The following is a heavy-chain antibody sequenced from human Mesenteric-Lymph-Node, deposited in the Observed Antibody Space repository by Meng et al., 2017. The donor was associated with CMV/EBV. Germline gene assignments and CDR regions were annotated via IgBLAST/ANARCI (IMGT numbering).Heavy chain of an antibody. D-gene: IGHD3-10*01. CDR1: FSGYY. J-gene: IGHJ2*01. Sequence: FSGYYWNWLRQSPGKGLEWIGEINHSGGTNSNPSLKSRVTISVDTSKNQVSLNLNSVTAADTAVYYCARSGDESFYSASGSYRWYFDLWGRGNLVTVSS. V-gene: IGHV4-34*01. CDR3: ARSGDESFYSASGSYRWYFDL. CDR2: INHSGGT.